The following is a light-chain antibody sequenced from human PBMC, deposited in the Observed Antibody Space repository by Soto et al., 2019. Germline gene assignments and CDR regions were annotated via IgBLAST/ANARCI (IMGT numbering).Light chain of an antibody. J-gene: IGKJ4*01. CDR2: VAS. CDR1: QSVTSN. Sequence: EIVMTQPPVTLSVSPGDRATLSCRASQSVTSNLAWYQQKPGQTPKLLIYVASTRAIGIPARFSGSGSGTEFTLTISSLQSEDFAVYYCQQYNVWPLTFGGGTKVEFK. CDR3: QQYNVWPLT. V-gene: IGKV3-15*01.